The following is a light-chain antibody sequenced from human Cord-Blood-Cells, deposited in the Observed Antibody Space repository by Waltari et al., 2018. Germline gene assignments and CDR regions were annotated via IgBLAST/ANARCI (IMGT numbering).Light chain of an antibody. J-gene: IGLJ3*02. V-gene: IGLV2-14*01. CDR3: SSYTSSSTLV. CDR1: SSDVGGYNY. CDR2: DVS. Sequence: QSALTQPASVSGSPGQSITISCTGTSSDVGGYNYVSWYQQHPGKAPKLMFYDVSNRPSGVSNRFSGSKSGNTASLTISGLQAGDEADYYCSSYTSSSTLVFGGGTKLTVL.